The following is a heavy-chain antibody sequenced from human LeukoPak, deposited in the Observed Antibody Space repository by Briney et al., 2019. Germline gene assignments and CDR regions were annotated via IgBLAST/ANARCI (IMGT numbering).Heavy chain of an antibody. V-gene: IGHV3-30-3*01. CDR3: ARDRYYYDSCGYYSPPY. Sequence: GGSLRLSCAASGFTFSTYAMNWVRQAPGKGLEWVAVISYDGSNKYYADSVKGRFTISRDNSKNTLYLQMNSLRAEDTAVYYCARDRYYYDSCGYYSPPYWGQGTLVTVSS. CDR2: ISYDGSNK. CDR1: GFTFSTYA. J-gene: IGHJ4*02. D-gene: IGHD3-22*01.